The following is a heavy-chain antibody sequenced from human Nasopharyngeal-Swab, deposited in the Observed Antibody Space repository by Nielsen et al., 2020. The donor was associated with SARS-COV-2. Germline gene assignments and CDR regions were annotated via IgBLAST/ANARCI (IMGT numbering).Heavy chain of an antibody. V-gene: IGHV1-18*01. J-gene: IGHJ5*02. CDR3: ARDWGYYYVSGSYFLPNNWFDP. D-gene: IGHD3-10*01. CDR2: NSAYNGNT. Sequence: WARQAPGQGIEWMGWNSAYNGNTNYAQKLQGRVTMTTDTSTSTAYMELSSLRSDDTAVYYCARDWGYYYVSGSYFLPNNWFDPWGQGTLVTVSS.